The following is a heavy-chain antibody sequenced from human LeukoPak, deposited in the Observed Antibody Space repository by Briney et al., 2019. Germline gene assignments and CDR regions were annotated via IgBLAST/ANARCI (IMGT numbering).Heavy chain of an antibody. Sequence: PSETLSLTCAVYGGSFSGYYWSWIRQPPGKGLEWIGEINHSGSTNYNPSLKSRVTISVDTSKNQFSLKLSSVTAADTAVYYCARHVVVPAANYDYWGQGTLVTASS. CDR2: INHSGST. D-gene: IGHD2-2*01. CDR1: GGSFSGYY. J-gene: IGHJ4*02. CDR3: ARHVVVPAANYDY. V-gene: IGHV4-34*01.